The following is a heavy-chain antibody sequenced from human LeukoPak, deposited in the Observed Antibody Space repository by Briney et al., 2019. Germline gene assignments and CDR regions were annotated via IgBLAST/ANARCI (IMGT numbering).Heavy chain of an antibody. V-gene: IGHV1-46*01. CDR3: ARGYYYDSSGGPSEY. Sequence: ASETLSCKSSGYTFTTHNVHWVRHAPGQGPEWRGIINTSGGSTSYAQKFQGRVTMTRDTSTSTVYMELSSLRSEDTAVYYCARGYYYDSSGGPSEYWGQGTLVTVSS. CDR2: INTSGGST. CDR1: GYTFTTHN. D-gene: IGHD3-22*01. J-gene: IGHJ4*02.